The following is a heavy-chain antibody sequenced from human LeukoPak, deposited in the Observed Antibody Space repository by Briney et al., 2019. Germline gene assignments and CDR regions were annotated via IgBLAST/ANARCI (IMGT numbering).Heavy chain of an antibody. CDR1: GFTFSSYA. Sequence: GGSLRLSCAASGFTFSSYAMSWVRQAPGKGLEWVSAISGSGDSTYYAGSVKGRFTISRDNAKNSLYLQMNSLRAEDTAVYYCARLNDYGARDYFDYWGQGTLVTVSS. CDR2: ISGSGDST. V-gene: IGHV3-23*01. J-gene: IGHJ4*02. CDR3: ARLNDYGARDYFDY. D-gene: IGHD4-17*01.